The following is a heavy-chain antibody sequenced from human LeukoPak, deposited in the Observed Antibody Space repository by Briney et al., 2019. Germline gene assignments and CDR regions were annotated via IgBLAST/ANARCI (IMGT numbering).Heavy chain of an antibody. Sequence: SETLSLTCTVSGGSFSSGSYYWSWIRQPPGKGLEWIGYIYYSGSTNYNPSLKGRVTISVDTSKNQFSLKLSSVTAADTAVYYCARVRGYCSGGSCSRLFDYWGQGTLVTVSS. D-gene: IGHD2-15*01. CDR3: ARVRGYCSGGSCSRLFDY. CDR1: GGSFSSGSYY. J-gene: IGHJ4*02. V-gene: IGHV4-61*01. CDR2: IYYSGST.